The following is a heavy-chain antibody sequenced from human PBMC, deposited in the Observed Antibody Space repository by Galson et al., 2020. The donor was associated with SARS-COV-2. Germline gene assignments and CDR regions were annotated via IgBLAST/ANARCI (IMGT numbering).Heavy chain of an antibody. CDR2: ISYDGSNK. J-gene: IGHJ4*02. CDR1: GFTFSSYA. Sequence: GESLKISCAASGFTFSSYAMHWVRQAPGKGLEWAAVISYDGSNKYYADSVKGRFTISRDNSKNTLYLQMNSLIAEDTAVYYCAREGQWLVLGDYFDYWVQGTLGTVSA. V-gene: IGHV3-30-3*01. CDR3: AREGQWLVLGDYFDY. D-gene: IGHD6-19*01.